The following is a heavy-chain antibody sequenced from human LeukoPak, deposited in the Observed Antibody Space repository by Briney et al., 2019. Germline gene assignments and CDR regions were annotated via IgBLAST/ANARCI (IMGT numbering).Heavy chain of an antibody. CDR2: IWYDGSNK. Sequence: GRSLRLSCAASGFTFSSYGMHWVRQAPGKGLEGVAVIWYDGSNKYYADSVKGRFTISRDNSKNTLYLQMNSLRAEDTAVYYCARGSGAPHYYYYGTDVWGQGTTVTVSS. V-gene: IGHV3-33*01. J-gene: IGHJ6*02. CDR3: ARGSGAPHYYYYGTDV. CDR1: GFTFSSYG.